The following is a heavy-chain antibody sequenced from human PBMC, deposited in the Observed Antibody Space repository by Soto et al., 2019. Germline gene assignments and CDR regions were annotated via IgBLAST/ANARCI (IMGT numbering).Heavy chain of an antibody. Sequence: KLWETLSLTCTVSGGSISSYYWSWIRQPPGKGLEWIGYIYYSGYTNYNPSLKSRVTISVDTSKNQFSLKLSSVTAADTAVYYCARVLFGRGNWFDPWGQGTLVTVSS. CDR1: GGSISSYY. J-gene: IGHJ5*02. D-gene: IGHD3-3*01. CDR3: ARVLFGRGNWFDP. V-gene: IGHV4-59*01. CDR2: IYYSGYT.